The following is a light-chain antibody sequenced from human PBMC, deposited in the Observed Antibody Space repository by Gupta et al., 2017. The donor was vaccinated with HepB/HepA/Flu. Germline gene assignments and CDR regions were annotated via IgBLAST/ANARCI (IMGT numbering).Light chain of an antibody. CDR1: SSDVGGYHH. CDR3: SSYTSSTTYV. CDR2: DVT. Sequence: QSALTQPASVFASPGQSITISCTGTSSDVGGYHHVSWYQQYQGKAPKLIIFDVTNRPSGVSNRFSGSKSGNTASLTISGLQAEDEADYYCSSYTSSTTYVFGTGTKVTVL. V-gene: IGLV2-14*03. J-gene: IGLJ1*01.